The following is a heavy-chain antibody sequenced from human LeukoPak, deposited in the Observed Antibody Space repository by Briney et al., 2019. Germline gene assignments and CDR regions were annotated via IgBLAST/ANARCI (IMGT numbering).Heavy chain of an antibody. CDR3: AKTQGSSWYGADY. D-gene: IGHD6-13*01. CDR2: ISFDGNDE. CDR1: GFTFNRHT. J-gene: IGHJ4*02. Sequence: GGSLRLSCAASGFTFNRHTMHWVRQAPGKGLEGVAAISFDGNDEYYADSVKGRFTISRDSSKNTLYLQMDSLRPEDTAVYYCAKTQGSSWYGADYWGQGTLVTVSS. V-gene: IGHV3-30-3*01.